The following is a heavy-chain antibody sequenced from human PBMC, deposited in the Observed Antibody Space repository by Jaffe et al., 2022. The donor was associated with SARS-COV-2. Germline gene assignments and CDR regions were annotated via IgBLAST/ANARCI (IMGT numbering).Heavy chain of an antibody. CDR3: AKERGGYGGYGPVDY. J-gene: IGHJ4*02. D-gene: IGHD5-12*01. V-gene: IGHV3-9*01. CDR2: ISWNSGSI. CDR1: GFTFDDYA. Sequence: EVQLVESGGGLVQPGRSLRLSCAASGFTFDDYAMHWVRQAPGKGLEWVSGISWNSGSIGYADSVKGRFTISRDNAKNSLYLQMNSLRAEDTALYYCAKERGGYGGYGPVDYWGQGTLVTVSS.